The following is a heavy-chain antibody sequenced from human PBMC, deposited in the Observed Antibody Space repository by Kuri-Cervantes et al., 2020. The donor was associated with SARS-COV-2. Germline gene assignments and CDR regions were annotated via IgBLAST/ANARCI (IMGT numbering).Heavy chain of an antibody. CDR3: AKTQGDVVTPLLWGFFDY. V-gene: IGHV3-33*06. D-gene: IGHD4-23*01. J-gene: IGHJ4*02. Sequence: GGSLRLSCAASGFTFSSYAMHWVRQAPGKGLEWVAVIWYDGSNKYYADSVKGRFTISRDNSKNTLYLQMNSLRAEDTAVYYCAKTQGDVVTPLLWGFFDYWGQGTLVTVSS. CDR1: GFTFSSYA. CDR2: IWYDGSNK.